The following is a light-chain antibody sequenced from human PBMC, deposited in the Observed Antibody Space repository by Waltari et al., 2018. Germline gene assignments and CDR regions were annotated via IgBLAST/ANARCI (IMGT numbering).Light chain of an antibody. V-gene: IGKV3-20*01. CDR1: QTINSNQ. CDR3: QQYSASTGT. CDR2: GAS. Sequence: EIVLTQSPGTMSLSPGDRAILSCRASQTINSNQLAWYRQKPGQAPRRLIPGASSRAIGIPDRFFGSGSGTDFTLTISRLEPEDSGVYYCQQYSASTGTFGQGTKVEIK. J-gene: IGKJ1*01.